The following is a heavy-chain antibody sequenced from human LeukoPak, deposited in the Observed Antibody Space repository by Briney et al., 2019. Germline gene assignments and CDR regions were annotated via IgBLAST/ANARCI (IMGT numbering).Heavy chain of an antibody. CDR3: ARGESYDILTGYYQNWFDP. CDR2: IYSGGST. CDR1: GFTVSSNY. D-gene: IGHD3-9*01. Sequence: GGSLRLSCAASGFTVSSNYMSWVRQAPGKGLEWVSVIYSGGSTYYADSVKGRFTISRDNAKNSLYLQMNSLRAEDTAVYYCARGESYDILTGYYQNWFDPWGQGTLVTVSS. J-gene: IGHJ5*02. V-gene: IGHV3-53*01.